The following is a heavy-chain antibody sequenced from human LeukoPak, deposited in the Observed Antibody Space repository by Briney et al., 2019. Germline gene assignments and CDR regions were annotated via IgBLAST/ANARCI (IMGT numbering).Heavy chain of an antibody. CDR2: TSRSGSTI. CDR3: AELGITMIGGV. CDR1: GFTVSSFE. V-gene: IGHV3-48*03. J-gene: IGHJ6*04. Sequence: PGGSLRLSCAASGFTVSSFEMNWVRQAPGKGLELVSYTSRSGSTIYYADSVKGRFTISRDNAKNSLYLQMNSLRAEDTAVYYCAELGITMIGGVWGKGTTVTISS. D-gene: IGHD3-10*02.